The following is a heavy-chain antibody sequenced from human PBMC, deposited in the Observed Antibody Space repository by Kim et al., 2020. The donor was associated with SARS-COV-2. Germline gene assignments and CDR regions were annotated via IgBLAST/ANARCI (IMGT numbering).Heavy chain of an antibody. CDR3: ARVRSFTRRAFDI. CDR1: GGSMQSLY. J-gene: IGHJ3*02. V-gene: IGHV4-59*11. CDR2: IHYLGVT. D-gene: IGHD1-1*01. Sequence: SETLSLTCSVSGGSMQSLYWSWIRQPPGKGLEWIGYIHYLGVTDYNPALKSRLTISLDKSKNQFSLKLNSVTAADTGVYYCARVRSFTRRAFDIWGQGTRVIVSS.